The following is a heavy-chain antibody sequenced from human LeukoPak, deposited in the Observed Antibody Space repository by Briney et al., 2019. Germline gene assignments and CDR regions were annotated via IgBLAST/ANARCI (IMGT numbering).Heavy chain of an antibody. Sequence: PGGSLRLSCAASGFIFDDFAMRWVRQAPGKGLEWVSAISGSGGSTYYADSVKGRFTISRDNSKNTLYLQMNSLRAEDTAVYYCAKESYRSFDYWGQGTLVTVSS. CDR3: AKESYRSFDY. D-gene: IGHD1-1*01. V-gene: IGHV3-23*01. CDR2: ISGSGGST. CDR1: GFIFDDFA. J-gene: IGHJ4*02.